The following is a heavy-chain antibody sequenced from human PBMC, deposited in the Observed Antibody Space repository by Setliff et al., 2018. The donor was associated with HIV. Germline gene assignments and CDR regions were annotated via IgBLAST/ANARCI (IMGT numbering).Heavy chain of an antibody. J-gene: IGHJ4*02. Sequence: SETLSLTCTVSGGSITSGHYYWGWIRQPPGKGLEWIGNILDGRETFFNPSPKSRVTISVDASKNQFSLKLSSVSAADTAVYYCARLRSELGVFDYWVQGTLVTVSS. CDR2: ILDGRET. CDR3: ARLRSELGVFDY. D-gene: IGHD1-26*01. V-gene: IGHV4-39*01. CDR1: GGSITSGHYY.